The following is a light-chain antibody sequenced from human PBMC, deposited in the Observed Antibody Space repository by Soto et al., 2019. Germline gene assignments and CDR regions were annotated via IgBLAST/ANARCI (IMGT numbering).Light chain of an antibody. CDR3: QQYFTSPKT. J-gene: IGKJ1*01. Sequence: EIVRTQSPATLCVSPGGRATLSCRASQSVSSNLAWYQQKPGQAPRLLIYGASTRATGIPERFSGSGSGTDFTLTISGLEPEDFAVYYCQQYFTSPKTFGQGTKVDIK. V-gene: IGKV3-15*01. CDR1: QSVSSN. CDR2: GAS.